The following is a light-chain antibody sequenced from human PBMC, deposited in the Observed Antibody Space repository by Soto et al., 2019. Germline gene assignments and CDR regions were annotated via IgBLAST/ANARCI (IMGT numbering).Light chain of an antibody. CDR2: GTS. V-gene: IGKV3-15*01. Sequence: EIVMTQSPVALSVSPGERVALSCRASQSVGRNFAWYQQRPGQAPRVLIYGTSTRATGVPARFSGSGSGTDFTLTISSLQSEDFAVYYCQQYNKWPYTVGQGTRLEIK. J-gene: IGKJ2*01. CDR1: QSVGRN. CDR3: QQYNKWPYT.